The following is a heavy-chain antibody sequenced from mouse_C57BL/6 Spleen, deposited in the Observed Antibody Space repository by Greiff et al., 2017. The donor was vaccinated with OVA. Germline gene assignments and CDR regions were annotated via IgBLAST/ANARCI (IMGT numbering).Heavy chain of an antibody. CDR3: ARSVITTVVARWYFDV. CDR2: IYPGSGST. J-gene: IGHJ1*03. Sequence: VQLQQSGAELVKPGASVKMSCKASGYTFTSYWITWVKQRPGQGLEWIGDIYPGSGSTNYNEKFKSKATLTVDTSSSTAYMQLSSLTSEDSAVYYCARSVITTVVARWYFDVWGTGTTVTVSS. V-gene: IGHV1-55*01. CDR1: GYTFTSYW. D-gene: IGHD1-1*01.